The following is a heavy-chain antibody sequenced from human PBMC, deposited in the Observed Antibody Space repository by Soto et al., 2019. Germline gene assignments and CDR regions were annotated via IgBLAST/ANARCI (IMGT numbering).Heavy chain of an antibody. Sequence: SETLSLTCTVSGGSISSYYWSWIRQPAGKGLEWIGRIYTSGSTNYNPSLKSRVTMSVDTSKNQFSLKLSSVTAADTAVYYCARACSSNSCYDVFDYWGQGTLVTVFS. J-gene: IGHJ4*02. CDR1: GGSISSYY. D-gene: IGHD2-2*01. V-gene: IGHV4-4*07. CDR3: ARACSSNSCYDVFDY. CDR2: IYTSGST.